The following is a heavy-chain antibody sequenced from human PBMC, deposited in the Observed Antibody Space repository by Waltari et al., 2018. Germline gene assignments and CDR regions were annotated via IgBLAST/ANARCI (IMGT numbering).Heavy chain of an antibody. J-gene: IGHJ4*02. D-gene: IGHD2-15*01. CDR2: IKHRRGT. V-gene: IGHV4-34*01. Sequence: QVQLQQWGAGLLKPSETLSLTCAVYGGSFSGHYWSWIRQPPGKGREWIGEIKHRRGTNHNPSLKRRVTLSLDTSKNQFSLKLSSVTAADTAVYYCARVRDHCFDYWGQGTLVTVSS. CDR3: ARVRDHCFDY. CDR1: GGSFSGHY.